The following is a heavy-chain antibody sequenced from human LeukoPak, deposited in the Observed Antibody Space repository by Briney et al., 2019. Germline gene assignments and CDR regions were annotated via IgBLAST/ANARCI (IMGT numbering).Heavy chain of an antibody. V-gene: IGHV3-73*01. D-gene: IGHD1-26*01. Sequence: GGSLKLSCAASGFTFSGSTMHWVRQASGKGLEWVGGVRTKATNYATAYAASVKGRFTISRDDSKNTAYLQMNSLTTEDTAVYYCTTLSVGVDGNWGQGTLVTVSS. CDR2: VRTKATNYAT. J-gene: IGHJ4*02. CDR1: GFTFSGST. CDR3: TTLSVGVDGN.